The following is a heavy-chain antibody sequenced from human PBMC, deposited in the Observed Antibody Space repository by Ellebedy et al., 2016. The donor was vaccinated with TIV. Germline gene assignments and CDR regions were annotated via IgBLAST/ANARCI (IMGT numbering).Heavy chain of an antibody. J-gene: IGHJ3*02. D-gene: IGHD3-16*01. V-gene: IGHV3-74*01. CDR3: ARVRSYYHGAFDI. CDR2: INSDGSST. CDR1: GFTFSSYW. Sequence: GESLKISCAASGFTFSSYWMHWVRQAPGKGLVWVSRINSDGSSTSYADSVKGRFTISRDNAKNSLYLQINSLRAEDTAVYYCARVRSYYHGAFDIWGQGTMVTVSS.